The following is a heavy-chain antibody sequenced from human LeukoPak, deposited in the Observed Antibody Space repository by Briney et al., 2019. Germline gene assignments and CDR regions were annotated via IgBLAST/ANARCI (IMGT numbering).Heavy chain of an antibody. CDR1: GFTVRSDD. V-gene: IGHV3-53*01. CDR2: LDSDGSP. CDR3: ARAAAGRAYYHYGMDV. Sequence: GGSLRLSCEAFGFTVRSDDMNWVRQAPGKGLEWVSILDSDGSPSYADSVKGRFTISRDNSKNTLDLQMYSLRAEDTAVYYCARAAAGRAYYHYGMDVWGQGTTVTVSS. D-gene: IGHD6-13*01. J-gene: IGHJ6*02.